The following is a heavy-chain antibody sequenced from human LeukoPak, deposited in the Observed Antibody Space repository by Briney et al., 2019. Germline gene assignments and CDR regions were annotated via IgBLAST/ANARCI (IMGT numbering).Heavy chain of an antibody. CDR1: GFTFSSYS. V-gene: IGHV3-21*01. D-gene: IGHD3-22*01. J-gene: IGHJ4*02. CDR3: AREARYYYDSSGYYEGDY. Sequence: GGSLRLSYAASGFTFSSYSMNWVRQALGKGLEWVSSISSSSSYIYYADSVKGRFTISRDNAKNSLYLQMNSLRAEDTAVYYCAREARYYYDSSGYYEGDYWGQGTLVTVSS. CDR2: ISSSSSYI.